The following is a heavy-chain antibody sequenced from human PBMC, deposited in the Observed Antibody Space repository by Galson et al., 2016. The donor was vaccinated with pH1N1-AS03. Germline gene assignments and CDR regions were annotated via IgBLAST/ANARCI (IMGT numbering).Heavy chain of an antibody. J-gene: IGHJ6*02. CDR2: ISFDGNNK. Sequence: SLRLSCAASGFTFSTFAMYWVRQAPGKGLEWVALISFDGNNKFYADSLRGRFTISRENSKNTLYLDINSLTSEDTAMYYCATAPGGVNVWRQGTMVTVSS. V-gene: IGHV3-30*04. CDR1: GFTFSTFA. CDR3: ATAPGGVNV. D-gene: IGHD3-10*01.